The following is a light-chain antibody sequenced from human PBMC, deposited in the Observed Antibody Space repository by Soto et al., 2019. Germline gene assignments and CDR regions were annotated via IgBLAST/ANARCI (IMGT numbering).Light chain of an antibody. CDR3: QQYNSYSPT. CDR1: QVVGKA. CDR2: GAS. V-gene: IGKV1-17*01. Sequence: IQMTQSPSSLSASVGYRVTISCRASQVVGKALGWYQQKPGKPPKLLIYGASNLPSRVPPRFSGSGSGTEFTLTISGLQPGDSATYYCQQYNSYSPTFGQGTKVDI. J-gene: IGKJ1*01.